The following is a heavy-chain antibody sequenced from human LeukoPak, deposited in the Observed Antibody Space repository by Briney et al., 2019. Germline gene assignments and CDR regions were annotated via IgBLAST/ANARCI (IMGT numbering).Heavy chain of an antibody. Sequence: GASVKVSCKASGFTLTSSAMQWVRQARGQRLEWIGWIVVGSGNTNYAQKFQERVTITRDMSTSTAYMELSSLRSEDTAVYYCAAVGATDAFDIWGQGTMVTVSS. CDR3: AAVGATDAFDI. D-gene: IGHD1-26*01. CDR2: IVVGSGNT. V-gene: IGHV1-58*02. J-gene: IGHJ3*02. CDR1: GFTLTSSA.